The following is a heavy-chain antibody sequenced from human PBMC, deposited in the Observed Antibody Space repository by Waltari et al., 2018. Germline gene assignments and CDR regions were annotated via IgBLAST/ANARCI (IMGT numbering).Heavy chain of an antibody. V-gene: IGHV4-61*03. CDR2: IYFSGST. CDR3: ARFSTVTTNFDY. D-gene: IGHD4-17*01. Sequence: YYWGWSRQHPGKGLEWIGYIYFSGSTNYNPSLTRRVTISIDTSKNHFSLRLSSVTAADTAVYYCARFSTVTTNFDYWGQGTLVSVSS. CDR1: YY. J-gene: IGHJ4*02.